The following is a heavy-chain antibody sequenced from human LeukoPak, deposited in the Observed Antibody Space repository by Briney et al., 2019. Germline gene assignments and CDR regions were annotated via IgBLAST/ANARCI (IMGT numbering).Heavy chain of an antibody. V-gene: IGHV1-18*01. CDR1: GYTFTSYG. J-gene: IGHJ5*02. CDR3: ARVNGYSSGWYQVGIGNWFDP. D-gene: IGHD6-19*01. Sequence: GASVKVSCKASGYTFTSYGISWVRQAPGQGLEWMGWISAYNGNTNYAQKLQGRVAMTTDTSTSTAYMELRSLRSDDTAVYYCARVNGYSSGWYQVGIGNWFDPWGQGTLVTVSS. CDR2: ISAYNGNT.